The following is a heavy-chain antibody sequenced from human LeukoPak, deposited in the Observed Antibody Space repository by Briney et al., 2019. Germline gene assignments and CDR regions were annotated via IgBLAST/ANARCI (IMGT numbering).Heavy chain of an antibody. CDR3: ARECYFWSGYPCR. Sequence: PSETLSLTCTVSGGSISSYYWSWIRQPPGKGLEWFGYIYYSGSTNYNPSLKSRVTISVDTSKNQFSLKLSSVTAADTAVYYCARECYFWSGYPCRWGQGTLVTVSS. CDR2: IYYSGST. V-gene: IGHV4-59*01. D-gene: IGHD3-3*01. CDR1: GGSISSYY. J-gene: IGHJ4*02.